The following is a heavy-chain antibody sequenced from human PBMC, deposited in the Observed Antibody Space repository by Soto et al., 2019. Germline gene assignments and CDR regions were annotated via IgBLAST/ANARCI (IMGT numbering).Heavy chain of an antibody. Sequence: NELEWFSFMYSGGSTFYADSVKGRFTISRDNSKNTLYLQMNSLRAEDTDVYYCAFFFFQAEDGIRDVRSVSAFLLNRSSDL. V-gene: IGHV3-53*01. D-gene: IGHD3-10*02. CDR2: MYSGGST. J-gene: IGHJ2*01. CDR3: AFFFFQAEDGIRDVRSVSAFLLNRSSDL.